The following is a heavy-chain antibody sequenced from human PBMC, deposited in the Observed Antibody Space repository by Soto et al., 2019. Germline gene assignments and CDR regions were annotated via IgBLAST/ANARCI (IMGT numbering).Heavy chain of an antibody. Sequence: ASVKVSCKASGYDFTAYDINWVRQASGQGLEWMGWMNPINGATGSARRFQGRVSMTRNTATATAYLELTSLRSDDSAVYFCGRGPSPRAPAGGTPYYYGLDGWGQGTTVT. CDR3: GRGPSPRAPAGGTPYYYGLDG. CDR2: MNPINGAT. V-gene: IGHV1-8*02. D-gene: IGHD2-2*01. J-gene: IGHJ6*02. CDR1: GYDFTAYD.